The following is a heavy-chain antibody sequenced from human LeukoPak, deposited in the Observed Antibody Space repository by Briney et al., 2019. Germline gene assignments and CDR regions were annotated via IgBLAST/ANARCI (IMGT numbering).Heavy chain of an antibody. CDR3: AKRLSYNFDY. J-gene: IGHJ4*01. CDR2: ISSGGNT. CDR1: GFTFSSYA. Sequence: GGSLRLSCAASGFTFSSYAMSWVRQAPGKGLEWVSAISSGGNTYYADSVKGRFTISRDNSKNTLYLQMNSLRAEDTAVYYCAKRLSYNFDYWGHGTLVTVSS. D-gene: IGHD2-2*01. V-gene: IGHV3-23*01.